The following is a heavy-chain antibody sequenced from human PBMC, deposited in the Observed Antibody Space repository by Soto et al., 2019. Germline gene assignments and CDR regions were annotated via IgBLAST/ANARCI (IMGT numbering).Heavy chain of an antibody. CDR2: INPSGGST. Sequence: ASVKVSCNASGYTFTSYYMHWVRQAPGQGLEWMGIINPSGGSTRYAQKFQGRVTMTRDTSTSTVYMELSSLRSEDTAVYYCARVRRSIRYYYGYWGQGTPVTVSS. CDR1: GYTFTSYY. D-gene: IGHD3-22*01. CDR3: ARVRRSIRYYYGY. J-gene: IGHJ4*02. V-gene: IGHV1-46*01.